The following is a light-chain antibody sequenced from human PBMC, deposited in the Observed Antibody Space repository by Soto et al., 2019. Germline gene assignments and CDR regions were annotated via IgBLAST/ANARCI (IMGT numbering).Light chain of an antibody. V-gene: IGLV2-14*01. CDR3: SSYTSGSTRVV. CDR2: EVT. Sequence: QSALTQPASVSGSPGQSITISCNGSSSDVGAYNYVSWYQQHPGKAPRLMIYEVTNRPSGVSNRFSGSKSGNTASLTISGLRAEDEADYYCSSYTSGSTRVVFGGGTKVTVL. J-gene: IGLJ2*01. CDR1: SSDVGAYNY.